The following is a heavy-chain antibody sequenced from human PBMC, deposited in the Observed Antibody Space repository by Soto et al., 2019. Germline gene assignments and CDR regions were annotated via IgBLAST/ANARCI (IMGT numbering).Heavy chain of an antibody. CDR2: IYSGGST. Sequence: GGSLRLSCAASGFTVSSNYMSWVRQAPWKGLEWVSVIYSGGSTYYADSVKGRFTISRDNSKNTLYLQMNSLRAEDTAVYYCARSDGYCSGGSCYGWFDPWGQGTLVTVSS. CDR1: GFTVSSNY. D-gene: IGHD2-15*01. CDR3: ARSDGYCSGGSCYGWFDP. J-gene: IGHJ5*02. V-gene: IGHV3-66*01.